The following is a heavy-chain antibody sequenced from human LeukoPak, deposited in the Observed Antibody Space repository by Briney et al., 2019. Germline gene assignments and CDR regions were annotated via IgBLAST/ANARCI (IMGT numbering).Heavy chain of an antibody. V-gene: IGHV4-4*07. Sequence: SETLSLTCIVSGGSISGYNCNRVRQTAGKGLEWIGHVSSSAGATYNPSLTTRVTMSVDTSKNHCSLRLNYVTAADTAVYYCAGHRHGYSGYDDSWGQGTLVTVSS. CDR3: AGHRHGYSGYDDS. CDR1: GGSISGYN. D-gene: IGHD5-12*01. CDR2: VSSSAGA. J-gene: IGHJ5*01.